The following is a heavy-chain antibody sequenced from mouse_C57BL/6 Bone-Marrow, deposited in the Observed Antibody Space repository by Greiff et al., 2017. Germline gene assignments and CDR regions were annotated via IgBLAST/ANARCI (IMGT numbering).Heavy chain of an antibody. Sequence: EVNVVESGEGLVKPGGSLKLSCAASGFTFSSYAMSWVRQTPEKRLEWVAYISSGGDYIYYADTVKGRFTISRDNARNTLYLQMSSLKSEDTAMYYCTSPGWDYEDAMDYWGQGTSVTVSS. CDR2: ISSGGDYI. CDR1: GFTFSSYA. J-gene: IGHJ4*01. V-gene: IGHV5-9-1*02. D-gene: IGHD2-4*01. CDR3: TSPGWDYEDAMDY.